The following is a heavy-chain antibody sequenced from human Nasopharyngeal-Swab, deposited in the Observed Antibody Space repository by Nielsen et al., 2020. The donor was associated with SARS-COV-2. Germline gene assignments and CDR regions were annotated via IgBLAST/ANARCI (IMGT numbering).Heavy chain of an antibody. Sequence: WVRQAPGQGLEWMGTINPSGGSTSYAQKFQGRVTMTRDTSTSTVYMELSSLRSEDTAVYYCARVDTAMVSYYYYGMDVWGQGTTVTVSS. CDR3: ARVDTAMVSYYYYGMDV. CDR2: INPSGGST. V-gene: IGHV1-46*01. D-gene: IGHD5-18*01. J-gene: IGHJ6*02.